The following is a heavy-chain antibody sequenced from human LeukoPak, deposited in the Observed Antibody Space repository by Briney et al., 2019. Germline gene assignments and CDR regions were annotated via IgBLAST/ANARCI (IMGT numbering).Heavy chain of an antibody. CDR1: GFTFSSYA. CDR3: ARDPSAPYGVVVPAAIGTSERGNYYMDV. V-gene: IGHV3-23*01. Sequence: PGGSLRLSCAASGFTFSSYAMSWVRQAPGKGLEWVSAISGSGGSTYYADSVKGRFTISRGNAKNSLYLQMNSLRAEDTAVYYCARDPSAPYGVVVPAAIGTSERGNYYMDVWGKGTTVTVSS. J-gene: IGHJ6*03. CDR2: ISGSGGST. D-gene: IGHD2-2*02.